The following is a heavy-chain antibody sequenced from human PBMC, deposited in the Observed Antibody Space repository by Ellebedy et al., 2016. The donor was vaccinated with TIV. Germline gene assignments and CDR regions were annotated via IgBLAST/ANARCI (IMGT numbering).Heavy chain of an antibody. V-gene: IGHV3-48*02. Sequence: GGSLRFSCVTSGFTFSAYPLNWIRQAPGKGLEWIAYISGNSDFIVYADSVRGRFTISRDNDEKSLYLQMSGLRDEDTAVYYCGRDFWSGYYVSDDWGQGTLITVSS. J-gene: IGHJ4*02. CDR1: GFTFSAYP. CDR3: GRDFWSGYYVSDD. CDR2: ISGNSDFI. D-gene: IGHD3-3*01.